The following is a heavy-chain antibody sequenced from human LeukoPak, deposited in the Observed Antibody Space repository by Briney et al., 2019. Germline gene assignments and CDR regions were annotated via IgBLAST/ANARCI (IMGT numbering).Heavy chain of an antibody. CDR2: INHSGST. J-gene: IGHJ5*02. D-gene: IGHD2-15*01. CDR1: GGSFSGYY. Sequence: SETLSLTCAVYGGSFSGYYWSWICQPPGKGLEWIGEINHSGSTNYNPSLKSRVTISVDTSKNQFSLKLSSVTAADTAVYYCARPFHCSGGSCYSAWGQGTLVTVSS. CDR3: ARPFHCSGGSCYSA. V-gene: IGHV4-34*01.